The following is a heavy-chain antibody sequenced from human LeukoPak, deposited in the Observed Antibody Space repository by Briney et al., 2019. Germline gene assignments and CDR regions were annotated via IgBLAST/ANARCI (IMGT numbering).Heavy chain of an antibody. Sequence: PSETLSLTCTVSGGSIGSDDYYWSWVRQPPGKGLEWIGEIYHSGSTNYNPSLKSRVTISVGKSKNQFSLKLSSVTAADTAVYYCARVSTTYDFWSGYSANYGMDVWGQGTTVTVSS. V-gene: IGHV4-4*02. J-gene: IGHJ6*02. CDR1: GGSIGSDDYY. CDR2: IYHSGST. D-gene: IGHD3-3*01. CDR3: ARVSTTYDFWSGYSANYGMDV.